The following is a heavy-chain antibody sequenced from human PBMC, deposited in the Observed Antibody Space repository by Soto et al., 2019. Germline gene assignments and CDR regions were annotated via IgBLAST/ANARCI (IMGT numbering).Heavy chain of an antibody. CDR3: ARGFLGFDP. CDR2: ISIADGNT. J-gene: IGHJ5*02. Sequence: QVHLVQSGAKMKKPGASVTVSCKASGYTFTNFALHWVRQAPGQRLFWMGRISIADGNTHYSENFQGRVTFTRNVSANTAYMELSRLTSEDTALYFCARGFLGFDPWGQGTLVTVSS. CDR1: GYTFTNFA. V-gene: IGHV1-3*04.